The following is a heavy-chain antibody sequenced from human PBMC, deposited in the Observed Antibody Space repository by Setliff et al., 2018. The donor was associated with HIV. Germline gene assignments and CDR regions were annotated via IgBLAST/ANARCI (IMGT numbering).Heavy chain of an antibody. J-gene: IGHJ4*02. CDR1: GFIFDDYG. V-gene: IGHV3-20*04. CDR3: ARGWRDGYTFLDS. CDR2: INWNGTRT. Sequence: GGSLRLSCAASGFIFDDYGMNWVRQAPGKGLEWVSGINWNGTRTGYVVSVKGRFTISRDNAKNSLYLQMKSLRVEDTGVYFCARGWRDGYTFLDSWGQGTLVTVPQ. D-gene: IGHD6-25*01.